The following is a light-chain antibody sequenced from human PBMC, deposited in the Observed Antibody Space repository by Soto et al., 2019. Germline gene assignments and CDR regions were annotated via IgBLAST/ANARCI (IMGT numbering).Light chain of an antibody. CDR1: SSDVGGYNY. J-gene: IGLJ2*01. CDR2: EVT. V-gene: IGLV2-14*01. CDR3: SSYTSSRTVV. Sequence: QSALTQPASVSGSLGQSITISCTGTSSDVGGYNYVSWYQQHPGKDPKVVIFEVTKRPSGVSSRFSGSKSGNTASLTVSGLQAEDEGHYYCSSYTSSRTVVFGGGTKLTVL.